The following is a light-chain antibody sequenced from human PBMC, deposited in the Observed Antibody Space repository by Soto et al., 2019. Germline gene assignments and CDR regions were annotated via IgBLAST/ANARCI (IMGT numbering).Light chain of an antibody. Sequence: QSVLTQPPSVSGAPGQRVTISCTGSSSNIGAGYDVHWYQQLPGTAPKLLIYGNSNRPSGVPDRFSGSKSGTSASLAITGLQAEDEPDYYCQSYDSSLSAHYVFGTGTKVTVL. CDR3: QSYDSSLSAHYV. CDR2: GNS. V-gene: IGLV1-40*01. J-gene: IGLJ1*01. CDR1: SSNIGAGYD.